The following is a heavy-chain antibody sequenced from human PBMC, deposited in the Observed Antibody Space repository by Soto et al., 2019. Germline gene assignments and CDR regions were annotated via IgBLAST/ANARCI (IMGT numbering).Heavy chain of an antibody. CDR2: IIPMFSTS. V-gene: IGHV1-69*12. D-gene: IGHD5-18*01. J-gene: IGHJ5*02. CDR3: ARDADTAMVTNWFDT. CDR1: GGNFNDYI. Sequence: QVQLVQSGAEVKKPGSSVKVSCKASGGNFNDYIISWVRQAPGQGPEWMGAIIPMFSTSNYAQKFQGRVTITADESTSTSYMELRSLRSEDTAIYFWARDADTAMVTNWFDTWGQGTLVTVSP.